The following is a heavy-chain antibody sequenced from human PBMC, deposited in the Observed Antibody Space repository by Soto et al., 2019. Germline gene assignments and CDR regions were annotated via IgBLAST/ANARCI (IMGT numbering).Heavy chain of an antibody. CDR1: GFTFSSYA. J-gene: IGHJ3*02. CDR3: AKGGRFLEWLLSGGEAFDI. V-gene: IGHV3-23*01. D-gene: IGHD3-3*01. Sequence: LRLSCAASGFTFSSYAMSWVRQAPGKGLEWVSAISGSGGSTYYADSVKGRFTISRDNSKNTLYLQMNSLRAEDTAVYYCAKGGRFLEWLLSGGEAFDIWGQGTMVTVSS. CDR2: ISGSGGST.